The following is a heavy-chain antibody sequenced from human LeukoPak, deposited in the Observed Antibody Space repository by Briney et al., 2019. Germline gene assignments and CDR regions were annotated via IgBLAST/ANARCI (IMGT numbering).Heavy chain of an antibody. CDR3: ARVNGYSFDY. J-gene: IGHJ4*02. CDR2: INTGNGNT. CDR1: GYTFTGFT. V-gene: IGHV1-3*04. D-gene: IGHD2-8*01. Sequence: ASVKVSCKASGYTFTGFTIHSVRQAPGQRLEWMGWINTGNGNTKYSQKFQGRVTITRDTTASTAYMELSSLRSEDTAIYYCARVNGYSFDYWGQGALVTVSS.